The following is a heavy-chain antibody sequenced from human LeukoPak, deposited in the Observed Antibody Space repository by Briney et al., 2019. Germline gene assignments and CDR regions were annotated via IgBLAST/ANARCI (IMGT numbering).Heavy chain of an antibody. D-gene: IGHD3-9*01. CDR3: ATTGGLRYFDWLLGYFDY. Sequence: GGSLRLSCAASGFTFSAYHINWVRQAPGKGLEWVSAISGSGGSTYYADSVKGRFTISRDNSKNTLYLQMNSLRAEDTAVYYCATTGGLRYFDWLLGYFDYWGQGTLVTVSS. CDR2: ISGSGGST. CDR1: GFTFSAYH. J-gene: IGHJ4*02. V-gene: IGHV3-23*01.